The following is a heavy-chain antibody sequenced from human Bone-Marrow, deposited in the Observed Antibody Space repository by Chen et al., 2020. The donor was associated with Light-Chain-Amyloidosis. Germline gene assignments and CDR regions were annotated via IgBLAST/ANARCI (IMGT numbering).Heavy chain of an antibody. CDR1: GFPFSSYG. V-gene: IGHV3-30*02. J-gene: IGHJ6*03. CDR2: IRYDGSNK. Sequence: QVQLVESGGGVVQPGGPLGLSGEASGFPFSSYGMHWVRQAPGKGLEWVAFIRYDGSNKYYADSVKGRFTISRDNSKNTLYLQMNSLRAEDTAVYYCAKDVDRRLGYYYYMDVWGKGTTVTVSS. CDR3: AKDVDRRLGYYYYMDV. D-gene: IGHD6-19*01.